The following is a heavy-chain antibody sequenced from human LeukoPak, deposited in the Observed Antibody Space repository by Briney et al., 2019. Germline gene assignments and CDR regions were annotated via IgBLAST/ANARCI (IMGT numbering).Heavy chain of an antibody. CDR2: IYYSGST. CDR1: GGSISSYY. J-gene: IGHJ4*02. Sequence: SETLSLTCTVSGGSISSYYWSWIRQPPGKGLEWIGYIYYSGSTNYNPSLKSRVTISVDTSKNQFSLKLSSVTAADTAVYYCAGSYAKVGAALFDYWGQGTLVTVSS. D-gene: IGHD1-26*01. CDR3: AGSYAKVGAALFDY. V-gene: IGHV4-59*01.